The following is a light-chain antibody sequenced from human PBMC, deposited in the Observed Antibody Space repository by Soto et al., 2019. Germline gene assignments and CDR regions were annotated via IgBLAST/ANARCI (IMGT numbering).Light chain of an antibody. Sequence: EVVLAQSPGTLSLSPGERVTLSCRASQTITNNYLAWYQQKPGQAPRLLISAASSTAAGVPDRFSGSGSGTDFTLSISRLEPEDFAVYYCQQYGASPPYTFGQGTKLEIK. CDR1: QTITNNY. CDR3: QQYGASPPYT. CDR2: AAS. J-gene: IGKJ2*01. V-gene: IGKV3-20*01.